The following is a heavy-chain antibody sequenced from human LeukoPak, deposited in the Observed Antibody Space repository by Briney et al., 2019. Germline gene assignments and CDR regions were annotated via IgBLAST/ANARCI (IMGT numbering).Heavy chain of an antibody. CDR2: IRYDESNN. CDR3: AKSYGANHFDY. J-gene: IGHJ4*02. V-gene: IGHV3-30*02. Sequence: GGSLRLSCAASGFTSSSYGMHWVRQAPGKGLEWVAFIRYDESNNYYADSVKGRFTISRDNSKNTMYLQMNSLRAEDTAVYYCAKSYGANHFDYWGQGTLVIVSS. CDR1: GFTSSSYG. D-gene: IGHD4-17*01.